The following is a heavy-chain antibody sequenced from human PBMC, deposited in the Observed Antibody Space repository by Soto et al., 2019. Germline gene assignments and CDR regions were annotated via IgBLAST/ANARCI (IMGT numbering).Heavy chain of an antibody. D-gene: IGHD6-6*01. CDR1: GFTFSSYW. CDR2: IKQDGSEK. Sequence: LRLSCAASGFTFSSYWMSWVRQAPGKGLEWVANIKQDGSEKYYVDSVKGRFTISRDNAKNSLYLQMNSLRAEDTAVYYCARADYSSTWYYYYYGMDVWGQGTTVTVSS. J-gene: IGHJ6*02. V-gene: IGHV3-7*03. CDR3: ARADYSSTWYYYYYGMDV.